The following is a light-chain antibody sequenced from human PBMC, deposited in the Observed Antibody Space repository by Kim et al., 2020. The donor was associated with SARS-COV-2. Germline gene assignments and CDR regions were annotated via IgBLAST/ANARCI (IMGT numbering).Light chain of an antibody. Sequence: AVGQTVRITCQGDSLRSYFASWYQHKPGQAPVLVIYGKNNRPSGIPDRFSGSSSGNTASLTITGAQAEDEADYYCNSRDSSGNHVVFGGGTQLTVL. CDR1: SLRSYF. J-gene: IGLJ2*01. CDR2: GKN. V-gene: IGLV3-19*01. CDR3: NSRDSSGNHVV.